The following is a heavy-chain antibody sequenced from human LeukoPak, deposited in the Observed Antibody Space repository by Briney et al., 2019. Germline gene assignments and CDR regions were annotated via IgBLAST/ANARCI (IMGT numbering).Heavy chain of an antibody. CDR1: GGSISSTSYY. CDR3: ARVYQDGQQLTRGRVNWFDP. J-gene: IGHJ5*02. V-gene: IGHV4-39*07. D-gene: IGHD6-13*01. CDR2: INYIDRT. Sequence: KPSETLSLTCTVSGGSISSTSYYWGWIRQPPGQGLEWIGSINYIDRTFYNPSLKSRVTISVDTSKNQFSLKLSSVTAADTAVYYCARVYQDGQQLTRGRVNWFDPWGQGTLVTVSS.